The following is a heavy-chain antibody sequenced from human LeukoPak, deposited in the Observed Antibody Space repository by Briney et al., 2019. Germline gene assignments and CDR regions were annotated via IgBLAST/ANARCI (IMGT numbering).Heavy chain of an antibody. Sequence: SETLSLTCTVSGGPISSSSYYWGWIRQPPGKGLEWIGSIYYSGSTYYNPSLKSRVTISVDTSKNQFSLKLSSVTAADTAVYYCARLLRCSGGSCYADLDYWGQGTLVTVSS. CDR2: IYYSGST. J-gene: IGHJ4*02. D-gene: IGHD2-15*01. V-gene: IGHV4-39*07. CDR3: ARLLRCSGGSCYADLDY. CDR1: GGPISSSSYY.